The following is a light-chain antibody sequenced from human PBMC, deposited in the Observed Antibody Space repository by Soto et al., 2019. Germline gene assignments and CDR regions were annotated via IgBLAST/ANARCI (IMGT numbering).Light chain of an antibody. J-gene: IGKJ1*01. CDR3: MQALQTPWT. CDR2: LGS. V-gene: IGKV2-28*01. Sequence: DIVMTQSPLSLPVTPGEPAAISCICSQILLHSNGYNYLDWYLQKPGQSPQLLIYLGSNQASGVPDRFSGSGSGTDFTLKISRVEAEDVGVYYCMQALQTPWTFGQGTKVDIK. CDR1: QILLHSNGYNY.